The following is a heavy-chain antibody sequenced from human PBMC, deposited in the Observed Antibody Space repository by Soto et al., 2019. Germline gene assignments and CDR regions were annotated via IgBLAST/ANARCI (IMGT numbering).Heavy chain of an antibody. CDR3: ALIRYYYYYGMDV. CDR1: GGSLSGYY. CDR2: IKHSGST. Sequence: SETLSLTCAVDGGSLSGYYCSWIRQPPGKGLEWIGEIKHSGSTNYNPSLTSRVTVSVDTSKNQFSLKLSSVTAADTAVYYCALIRYYYYYGMDVWGQGTTVTVSS. V-gene: IGHV4-34*01. J-gene: IGHJ6*02.